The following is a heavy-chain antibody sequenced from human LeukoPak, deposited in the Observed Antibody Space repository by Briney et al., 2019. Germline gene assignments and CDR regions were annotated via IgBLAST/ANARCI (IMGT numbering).Heavy chain of an antibody. J-gene: IGHJ4*02. CDR3: ARVGRDTRVDYFDY. CDR1: GFTFSSYW. D-gene: IGHD5-18*01. V-gene: IGHV3-74*01. Sequence: PGGSLRLSCAASGFTFSSYWMHWVRQAPGKRLVWVSRINSDGSSTSYADSVKGRFTISRDNAKNTLYLQMNSLRAEDTAVYYCARVGRDTRVDYFDYWGQGTLVTVSS. CDR2: INSDGSST.